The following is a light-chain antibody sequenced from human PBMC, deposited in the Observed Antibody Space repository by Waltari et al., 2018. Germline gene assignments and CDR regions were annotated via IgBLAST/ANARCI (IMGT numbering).Light chain of an antibody. CDR2: EGN. Sequence: QSALTQPASVSGSPGQSITISCTGTSSDVGSYNLVSWYQQHQGKAPKLMIYEGNKRPSGVSNRFSGSKSGNTASLTISGLQGEDEADYHCCSYAGSNTFVVFGGGTKLTVL. CDR1: SSDVGSYNL. J-gene: IGLJ3*02. V-gene: IGLV2-23*03. CDR3: CSYAGSNTFVV.